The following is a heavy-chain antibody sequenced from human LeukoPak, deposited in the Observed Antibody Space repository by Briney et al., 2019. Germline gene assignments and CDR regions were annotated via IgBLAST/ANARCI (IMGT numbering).Heavy chain of an antibody. J-gene: IGHJ4*02. CDR2: IYYSGST. Sequence: SETLSLTCTVSGGSISSYYWSWIRQPPGKGLEWIGYIYYSGSTNYNPSLKSRVTISVDTSRNQSSLKLSSVTAADTAVYFCARGLYGSGTFGYWSQGTLVTVSS. CDR3: ARGLYGSGTFGY. CDR1: GGSISSYY. V-gene: IGHV4-59*01. D-gene: IGHD3-10*01.